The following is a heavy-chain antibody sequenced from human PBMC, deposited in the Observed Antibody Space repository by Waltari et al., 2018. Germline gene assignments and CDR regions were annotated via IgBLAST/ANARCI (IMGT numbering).Heavy chain of an antibody. CDR2: INSDGSST. Sequence: EVQLVESGGGLVQPGGSLRLSCAASGFTFSSYWMHWVRQAPGKGLVWVERINSDGSSTSYADSVKGRFTISRDNAKNTLYLQMNSLRAEDTAVYYCARKGVGLQTHQVDYWGQGTLVTVSS. J-gene: IGHJ4*02. D-gene: IGHD4-4*01. CDR3: ARKGVGLQTHQVDY. V-gene: IGHV3-74*01. CDR1: GFTFSSYW.